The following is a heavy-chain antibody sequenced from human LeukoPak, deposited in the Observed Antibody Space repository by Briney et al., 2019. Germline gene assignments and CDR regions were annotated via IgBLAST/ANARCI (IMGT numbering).Heavy chain of an antibody. Sequence: PGGSLRLSCAASGFPFSSYWMSWVRQAPGKGLEWVAIIKPDGSDKYYVDSVEGRFTISRDNAKNSLYLQMNSLRAEDTAVYYCARDTVFGVIIGPRMDVWGQGTTVTVSS. D-gene: IGHD3-3*01. CDR1: GFPFSSYW. J-gene: IGHJ6*02. CDR2: IKPDGSDK. V-gene: IGHV3-7*01. CDR3: ARDTVFGVIIGPRMDV.